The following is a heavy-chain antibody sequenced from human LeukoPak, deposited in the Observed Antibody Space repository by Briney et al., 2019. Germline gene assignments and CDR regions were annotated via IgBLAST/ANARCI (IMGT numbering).Heavy chain of an antibody. Sequence: GGSLRLSCAASGFTFSSYAMTWVRQAPGKGLEWVSAISGSGGNTYYADSVKGRFTISRDNSKNTLFLQMNGLRAGDTAQYYCARYRRTSSCSSYSYYGMDVWGQGTTVTVSS. V-gene: IGHV3-23*01. J-gene: IGHJ6*02. CDR2: ISGSGGNT. D-gene: IGHD2-15*01. CDR3: ARYRRTSSCSSYSYYGMDV. CDR1: GFTFSSYA.